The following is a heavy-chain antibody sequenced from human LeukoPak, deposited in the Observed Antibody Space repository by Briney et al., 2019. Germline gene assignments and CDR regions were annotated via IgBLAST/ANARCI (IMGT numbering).Heavy chain of an antibody. Sequence: ASVKVSCKASGYTFTSYYMHWVRQAPGQGLEWMGIINTSGGSTSYAQKFQGRVTMTRDTSTSTVYMELSSLRSEDTAVYYCARAYCSGGSCYSGLDYWGQGTLVTVSS. D-gene: IGHD2-15*01. J-gene: IGHJ4*02. CDR2: INTSGGST. CDR1: GYTFTSYY. CDR3: ARAYCSGGSCYSGLDY. V-gene: IGHV1-46*01.